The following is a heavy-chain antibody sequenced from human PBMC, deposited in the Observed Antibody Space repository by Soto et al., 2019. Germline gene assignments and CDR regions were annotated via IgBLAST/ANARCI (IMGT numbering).Heavy chain of an antibody. V-gene: IGHV4-4*02. CDR2: IYHSGST. Sequence: ETLSLTCAVSSGSISSSNWWSWVRQPPGKGLEWIGEIYHSGSTNYNPSLKSRVTISVDKSKNQFSLKLSSVTAADTAVYYCARVQRNYYYYMDVWGKGTTVTVSS. CDR1: SGSISSSNW. J-gene: IGHJ6*03. CDR3: ARVQRNYYYYMDV.